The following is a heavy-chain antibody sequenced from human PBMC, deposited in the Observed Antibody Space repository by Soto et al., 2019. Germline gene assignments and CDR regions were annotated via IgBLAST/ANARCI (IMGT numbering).Heavy chain of an antibody. CDR2: IYYSGST. J-gene: IGHJ4*02. V-gene: IGHV4-59*12. CDR1: GGSISSYY. CDR3: AREFTGFGKFDY. Sequence: SETLSLTCTVSGGSISSYYWSWIRQPPGKGLEWIGYIYYSGSTNYNPSLKSRVTISVDTSKNQFSLKLSSVTAADTAVYYCAREFTGFGKFDYWGQGTLVTVSS. D-gene: IGHD3-10*01.